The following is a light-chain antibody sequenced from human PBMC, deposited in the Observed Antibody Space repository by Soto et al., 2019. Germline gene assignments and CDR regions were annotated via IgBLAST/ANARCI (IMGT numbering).Light chain of an antibody. CDR2: WAS. V-gene: IGKV4-1*01. CDR1: QSVLYSSNNKNY. J-gene: IGKJ3*01. CDR3: QQYYNTGGT. Sequence: DIVMTHSPDSLAVSLVERATINFKSSQSVLYSSNNKNYLAWYQQKPGQPPKLLIYWASTRESGVPDRFSGSGSGTDVTLTISSLQAEDVAVYYCQQYYNTGGTCGPGTKVDIK.